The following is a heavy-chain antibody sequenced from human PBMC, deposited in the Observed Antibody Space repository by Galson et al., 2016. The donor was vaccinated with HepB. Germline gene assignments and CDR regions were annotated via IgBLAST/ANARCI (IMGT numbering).Heavy chain of an antibody. CDR3: ARSQWFGELFYFDS. D-gene: IGHD3-10*01. Sequence: SLRLSCAASGFIFSNYAMHWVRQAPGKGLGWVGVVSYDGNTKWYAGSVMGRLTISRDNSKNTLFLQMSSLRAEDTAVYYCARSQWFGELFYFDSWGQGTLVTVSS. J-gene: IGHJ4*02. CDR1: GFIFSNYA. CDR2: VSYDGNTK. V-gene: IGHV3-30-3*01.